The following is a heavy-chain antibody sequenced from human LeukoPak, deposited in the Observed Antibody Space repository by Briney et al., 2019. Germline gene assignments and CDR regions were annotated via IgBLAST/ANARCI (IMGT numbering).Heavy chain of an antibody. CDR3: AGGRDRTELYFDS. Sequence: GGSLRLSCEASGFTFRTYAMSWVRQAPGKGLEWVAAINGGGDRTFYADSVKGRFTFSRDNSKNTLYLQMNSLRVEDTAVYYCAGGRDRTELYFDSWGQGTLVTVSS. CDR1: GFTFRTYA. CDR2: INGGGDRT. V-gene: IGHV3-23*01. D-gene: IGHD3/OR15-3a*01. J-gene: IGHJ4*02.